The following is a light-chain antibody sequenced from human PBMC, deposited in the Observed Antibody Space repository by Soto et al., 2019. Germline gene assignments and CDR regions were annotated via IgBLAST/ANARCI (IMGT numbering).Light chain of an antibody. J-gene: IGKJ1*01. Sequence: DIQMTQSPSTLSASVGDRVTITCRAGQSVTTWLAWYQQKSGKAPKLLIYAASSLERGVPSRFSGSGSETEFTLTINSLQPEDSATYYCQQYESSSQTFGQGTKVDIK. CDR2: AAS. CDR1: QSVTTW. CDR3: QQYESSSQT. V-gene: IGKV1-5*01.